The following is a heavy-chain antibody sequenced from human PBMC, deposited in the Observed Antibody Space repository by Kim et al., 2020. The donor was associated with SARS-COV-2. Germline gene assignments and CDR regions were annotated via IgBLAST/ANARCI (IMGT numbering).Heavy chain of an antibody. V-gene: IGHV1-18*01. D-gene: IGHD5-18*01. Sequence: ASVKVSCKASGYTFTSYGISWVRQAPGQGLEWMGWISAYNGNTNYAQKLQGRVTMTTDTSTSTAYMELRSLRSDDTAVYYCARGRVNTYGASYYYYYYGMDVWGQGTTVTVSS. CDR1: GYTFTSYG. J-gene: IGHJ6*02. CDR3: ARGRVNTYGASYYYYYYGMDV. CDR2: ISAYNGNT.